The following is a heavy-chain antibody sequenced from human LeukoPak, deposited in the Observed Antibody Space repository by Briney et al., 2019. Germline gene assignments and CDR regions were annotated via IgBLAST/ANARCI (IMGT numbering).Heavy chain of an antibody. CDR2: INPNSGGT. V-gene: IGHV1-2*06. CDR3: ARVPSWPLVKYFVY. J-gene: IGHJ4*02. Sequence: ASVKLSCKASRYTFTGYYMHGVRPSPPQGLEWMGRINPNSGGTNYTQKLQASVTMTRHTSISTAPLNLTPLRSDDTAVYDCARVPSWPLVKYFVYWGQGTLVTVSS. CDR1: RYTFTGYY. D-gene: IGHD1-26*01.